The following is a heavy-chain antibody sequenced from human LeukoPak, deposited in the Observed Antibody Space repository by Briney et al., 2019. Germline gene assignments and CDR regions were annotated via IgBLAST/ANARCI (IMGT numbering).Heavy chain of an antibody. V-gene: IGHV4-39*01. D-gene: IGHD3-22*01. CDR3: ARLAAYYYDSSGYYYFDY. J-gene: IGHJ4*02. CDR1: GGSISSSSYY. Sequence: SETLSLTCTASGGSISSSSYYWGWIRQPPGKGLEWIGSIYYSGSTYYNPSLKSRVTISVDTSKNQFSLKLSSVTAADTAVYYCARLAAYYYDSSGYYYFDYWGQGTLVTVSS. CDR2: IYYSGST.